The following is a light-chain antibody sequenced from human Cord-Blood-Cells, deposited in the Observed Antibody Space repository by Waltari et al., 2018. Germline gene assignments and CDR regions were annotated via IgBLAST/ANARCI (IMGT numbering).Light chain of an antibody. CDR1: SSDVGSYNL. Sequence: QSALNPPASVSGSPGQSITISCTGTSSDVGSYNLVSWYQQHPGKAPKLMIYEGSKRPSGVSNRFSGSKSGNTASLTISGLQAEDEADYYCCSYAGSSTWVFGGGTKLTVL. J-gene: IGLJ3*02. V-gene: IGLV2-23*01. CDR2: EGS. CDR3: CSYAGSSTWV.